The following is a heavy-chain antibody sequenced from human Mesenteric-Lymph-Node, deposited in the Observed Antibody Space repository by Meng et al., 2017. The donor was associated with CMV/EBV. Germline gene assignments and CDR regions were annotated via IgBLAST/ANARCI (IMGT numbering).Heavy chain of an antibody. CDR1: GFTFDDYA. CDR2: ISWNSGGI. V-gene: IGHV3-9*01. J-gene: IGHJ6*02. Sequence: SLKISCAASGFTFDDYAMHWVRQVPGKGLEWVSGISWNSGGIGYADSVKGRFTISRDNAKNSLYLQMNSLRADDTAVYYCARIFEGVDVWGQGTTVTVSS. CDR3: ARIFEGVDV. D-gene: IGHD2/OR15-2a*01.